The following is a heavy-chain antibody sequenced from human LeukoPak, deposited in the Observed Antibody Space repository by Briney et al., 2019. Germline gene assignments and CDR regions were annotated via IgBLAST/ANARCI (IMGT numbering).Heavy chain of an antibody. CDR2: ISSSSSNI. CDR1: GFTFSNYN. CDR3: ALDYDFWSGYSTGD. Sequence: GGSLRLSCAASGFTFSNYNMNWVRQAPGKGLEWVSYISSSSSNINYADSVKGRFTISRDNAKNSLYLQMNSLRAEDTAVYYCALDYDFWSGYSTGDWGQGTLVTVSS. J-gene: IGHJ4*02. D-gene: IGHD3-3*01. V-gene: IGHV3-48*01.